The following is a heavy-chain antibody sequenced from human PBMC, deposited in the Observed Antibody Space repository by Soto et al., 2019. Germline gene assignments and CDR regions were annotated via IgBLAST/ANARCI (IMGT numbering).Heavy chain of an antibody. J-gene: IGHJ4*02. CDR3: ARVAGTWVFDY. Sequence: ETLSLTGPGSGVSISSYYWSWIRQPPGKGLEWIGYIYYSGSTNYNPSLKSRVTISVDTSKNQFSLKLSSVTAEDTAVYYCARVAGTWVFDYWGQGTLVTVYS. D-gene: IGHD6-19*01. V-gene: IGHV4-59*01. CDR2: IYYSGST. CDR1: GVSISSYY.